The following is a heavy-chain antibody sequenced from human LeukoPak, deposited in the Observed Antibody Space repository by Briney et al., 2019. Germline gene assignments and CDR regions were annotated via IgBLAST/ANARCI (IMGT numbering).Heavy chain of an antibody. Sequence: ASVKVSCKASGYTFTGYYMHWVRQAPGQGLEWMGWINPNSGGTNYAQKFQGRVTMTRDTSISTAYMELSRLRSDDTAVYYCAREGWELWEAFDIWGQGTMVTVSS. CDR1: GYTFTGYY. CDR2: INPNSGGT. J-gene: IGHJ3*02. V-gene: IGHV1-2*02. CDR3: AREGWELWEAFDI. D-gene: IGHD1-26*01.